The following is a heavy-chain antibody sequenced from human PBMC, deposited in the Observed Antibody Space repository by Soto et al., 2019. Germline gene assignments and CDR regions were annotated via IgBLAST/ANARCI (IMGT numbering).Heavy chain of an antibody. CDR1: GGSISTSRYY. Sequence: PSETLSLTCTVSGGSISTSRYYWGWIRQPPGKGLEWIGSIFYSGTTYYNPSLKSRVTISVDTSKNQFSLKLSSVTAADTAVYYCARGGYCSSTSCYYYYGMDVWGQGTTVTVSS. CDR2: IFYSGTT. D-gene: IGHD2-2*01. V-gene: IGHV4-39*01. CDR3: ARGGYCSSTSCYYYYGMDV. J-gene: IGHJ6*02.